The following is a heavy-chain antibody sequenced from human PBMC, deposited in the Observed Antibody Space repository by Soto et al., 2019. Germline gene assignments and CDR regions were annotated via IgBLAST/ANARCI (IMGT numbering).Heavy chain of an antibody. Sequence: QVQLVQSGAEVKKPGSSVKVSCKASGGTFSSYAISWVRQAPGQGIEWMGGIIPIFGTANYAQKFQGRVTITAYEDKSTAYVELSSLRYEDTAVDYCASSDSSGYYYYWGQGTLVTVSS. CDR1: GGTFSSYA. CDR3: ASSDSSGYYYY. D-gene: IGHD3-22*01. J-gene: IGHJ4*02. CDR2: IIPIFGTA. V-gene: IGHV1-69*01.